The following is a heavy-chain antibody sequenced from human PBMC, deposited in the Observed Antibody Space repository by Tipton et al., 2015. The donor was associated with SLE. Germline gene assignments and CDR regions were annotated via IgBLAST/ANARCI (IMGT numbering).Heavy chain of an antibody. V-gene: IGHV3-20*04. D-gene: IGHD6-13*01. Sequence: SLRLSCAASGFTFDDYGMSWVRQAPGKGLEWVSGINWNGGSARYADSVKGRFTISRDNAKNSLYLQMNSLRAEDTAFYYCARDPEAWRFFSSSWYPTWYFEYWGQGALVTDSS. CDR2: INWNGGSA. CDR1: GFTFDDYG. CDR3: ARDPEAWRFFSSSWYPTWYFEY. J-gene: IGHJ4*02.